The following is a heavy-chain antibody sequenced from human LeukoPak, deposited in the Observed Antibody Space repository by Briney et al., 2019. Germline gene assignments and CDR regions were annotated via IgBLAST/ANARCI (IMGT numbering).Heavy chain of an antibody. CDR1: GFTFSSYS. CDR3: ARDGRVTVGATRYGY. J-gene: IGHJ4*02. CDR2: ISSSSSYI. V-gene: IGHV3-21*01. Sequence: PGGSLRLSCAASGFTFSSYSMNWVHQAPGKGLEWVSSISSSSSYIYYADSVKGRFTISRDNAKNSLYLQMNSLRAEDTAVYYCARDGRVTVGATRYGYWGQGTLVTVSS. D-gene: IGHD1-26*01.